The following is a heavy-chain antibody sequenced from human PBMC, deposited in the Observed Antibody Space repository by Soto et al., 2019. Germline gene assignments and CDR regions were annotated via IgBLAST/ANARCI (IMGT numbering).Heavy chain of an antibody. D-gene: IGHD3-10*02. CDR1: GYTFTSYY. CDR2: INPSGGST. Sequence: QVQLVQSGAEVKKPGASVKVSCKASGYTFTSYYMHWVRQAPGQGLEWMGIINPSGGSTSYAQKFQGRVTMTRDTSTSTVYMELSSLRSEDTAVYYCAKCSGSVAPFDYWGQGTLVTVSS. CDR3: AKCSGSVAPFDY. V-gene: IGHV1-46*01. J-gene: IGHJ4*02.